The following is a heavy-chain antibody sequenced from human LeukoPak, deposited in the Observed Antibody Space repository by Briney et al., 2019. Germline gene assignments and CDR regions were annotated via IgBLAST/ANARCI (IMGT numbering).Heavy chain of an antibody. Sequence: GGSLRLSCAASGFTFDDYAMHWVRQAPGKGLEWVSGISWNSGSIGYADSVKGRFTISRDNAKNSLYLQMNSLRAEDTAVYYCARIGYCNGGSCYFYYYGMDVWGRGTTVTVSS. D-gene: IGHD2-15*01. V-gene: IGHV3-9*01. CDR3: ARIGYCNGGSCYFYYYGMDV. J-gene: IGHJ6*02. CDR1: GFTFDDYA. CDR2: ISWNSGSI.